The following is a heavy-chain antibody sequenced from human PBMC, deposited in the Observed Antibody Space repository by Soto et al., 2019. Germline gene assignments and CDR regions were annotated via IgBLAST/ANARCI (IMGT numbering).Heavy chain of an antibody. J-gene: IGHJ4*02. CDR3: ARGIFHDFLSPTYYIDF. V-gene: IGHV5-51*01. CDR1: GYNFNTHW. CDR2: FNPHDSDT. Sequence: GESLKISCKTSGYNFNTHWIGWVRQLPGKGLEWMGIFNPHDSDTMFGPSFEGQVTMSADKSTSTAYLQWSSLKASDTAMYYCARGIFHDFLSPTYYIDFWGQGPLVTVSS. D-gene: IGHD3-3*01.